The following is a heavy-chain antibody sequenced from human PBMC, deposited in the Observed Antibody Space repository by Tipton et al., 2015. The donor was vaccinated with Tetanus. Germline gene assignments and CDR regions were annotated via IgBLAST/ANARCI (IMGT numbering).Heavy chain of an antibody. CDR1: GGSISSGGYY. J-gene: IGHJ6*02. CDR2: IYYSGST. D-gene: IGHD2-2*01. Sequence: LRLSCTVSGGSISSGGYYWSWIRQHPGKGLEWIGYIYYSGSTYYNPSLKSRVTISVDTSKNQFSLKLSSVTAADTAVYYCAGYCSSTSCYLYYGMDVWGQGTTVTVSS. CDR3: AGYCSSTSCYLYYGMDV. V-gene: IGHV4-31*02.